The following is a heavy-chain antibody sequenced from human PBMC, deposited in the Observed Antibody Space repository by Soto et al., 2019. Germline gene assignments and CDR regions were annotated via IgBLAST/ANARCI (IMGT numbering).Heavy chain of an antibody. CDR1: GFTFNNAW. Sequence: EVQLVESGGGLVKPGGSLRLSCAASGFTFNNAWMNWVRQAPGKGLEWVGRIKSKTDGGTTDYAAPVKGRFTVSRDDSKNTLFRKRNSRKTEDTAVYYCPPSTNSGIYYMPVDFGGQEPRVTASS. CDR3: PPSTNSGIYYMPVDF. D-gene: IGHD1-26*01. J-gene: IGHJ4*02. CDR2: IKSKTDGGTT. V-gene: IGHV3-15*07.